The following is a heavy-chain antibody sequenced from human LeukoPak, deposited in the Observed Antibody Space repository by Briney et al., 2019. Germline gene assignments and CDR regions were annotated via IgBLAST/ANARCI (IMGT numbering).Heavy chain of an antibody. D-gene: IGHD6-13*01. J-gene: IGHJ5*02. V-gene: IGHV1-46*01. CDR2: INPSGGST. CDR1: GYTFTSYY. Sequence: ASVKVSCKASGYTFTSYYMHWVRQAPGQGLEWMGIINPSGGSTSYAQKFHGRVTITADESTSTAYMELSSLRSEDTAIYYCAKLAASETGEGSWGQGTLVTVSS. CDR3: AKLAASETGEGS.